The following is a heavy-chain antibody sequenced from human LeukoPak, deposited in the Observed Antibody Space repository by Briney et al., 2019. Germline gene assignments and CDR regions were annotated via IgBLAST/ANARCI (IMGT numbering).Heavy chain of an antibody. CDR2: IYYSGST. CDR1: GGSISGYY. Sequence: SETLSLTCTVSGGSISGYYWSWIRQPPGKGLEWIGYIYYSGSTNYNPSLKSRVTISVDTSKNHFSLKLSSVTAADTAVYYCARLRGGDYSSYNWFDPWGQGTLVTVSS. CDR3: ARLRGGDYSSYNWFDP. V-gene: IGHV4-59*01. J-gene: IGHJ5*02. D-gene: IGHD2-21*02.